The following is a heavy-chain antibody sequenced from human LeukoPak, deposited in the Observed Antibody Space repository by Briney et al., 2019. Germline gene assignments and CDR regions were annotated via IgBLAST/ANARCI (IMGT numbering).Heavy chain of an antibody. CDR3: TSPYGDYERSTGDY. V-gene: IGHV1-2*02. CDR1: GYTFTAYY. D-gene: IGHD4-17*01. CDR2: INTNSGGT. Sequence: ASVKVSCKASGYTFTAYYMHWVRQPPGQGLEWRGWINTNSGGTNYAQKFQGRVTMTRDTSISTAYMEVSKLRSDDTAVYYCTSPYGDYERSTGDYWGQGTLVTVSS. J-gene: IGHJ4*02.